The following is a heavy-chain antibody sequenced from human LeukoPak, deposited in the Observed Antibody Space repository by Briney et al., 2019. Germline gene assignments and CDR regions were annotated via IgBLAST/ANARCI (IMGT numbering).Heavy chain of an antibody. J-gene: IGHJ4*02. V-gene: IGHV4-39*07. CDR2: INYSGRT. CDR1: DDSINNDRYF. Sequence: NSSETLSLTCSISDDSINNDRYFWAWIRQPPGKGLEWIASINYSGRTYYNPSLNSRLIISVDTAKRQFSLKLTSVSAADTALYFCARDIDDVGALFDFWGQGTLVTVSS. CDR3: ARDIDDVGALFDF. D-gene: IGHD1-26*01.